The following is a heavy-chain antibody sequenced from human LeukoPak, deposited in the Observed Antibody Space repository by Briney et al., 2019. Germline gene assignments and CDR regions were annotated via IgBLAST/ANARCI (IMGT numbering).Heavy chain of an antibody. J-gene: IGHJ6*03. CDR2: IYHSGST. CDR1: GGSISSSSYY. D-gene: IGHD6-13*01. Sequence: SETLSLTCTVSGGSISSSSYYWGWIRQPPGKGLEWIGSIYHSGSTYYNPSLKSRVTISVDTSKNQFSLKLSSVTAADTAVYYCARGTSIYSSSWYYYYYYMDVWGKGTTVTVSS. CDR3: ARGTSIYSSSWYYYYYYMDV. V-gene: IGHV4-39*07.